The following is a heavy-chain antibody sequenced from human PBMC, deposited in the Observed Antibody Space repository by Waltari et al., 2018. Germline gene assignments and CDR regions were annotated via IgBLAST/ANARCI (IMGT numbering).Heavy chain of an antibody. V-gene: IGHV1-69*04. CDR1: GGTFSRYA. J-gene: IGHJ4*02. CDR3: ASEGVTRGFDY. Sequence: QVQLVQSGAEVKKPGSSVKVSWKASGGTFSRYAISCLRQAAGQGREWLGGIIPILGIANYAQKFQGRVTITADESTSTAYMELSSLRSEDTAVYYCASEGVTRGFDYWGQGTLVTVSS. D-gene: IGHD4-17*01. CDR2: IIPILGIA.